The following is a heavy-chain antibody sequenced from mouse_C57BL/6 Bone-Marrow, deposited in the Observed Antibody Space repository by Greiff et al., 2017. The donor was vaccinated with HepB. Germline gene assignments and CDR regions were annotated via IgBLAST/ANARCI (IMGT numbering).Heavy chain of an antibody. J-gene: IGHJ1*03. CDR2: INPGSGGT. CDR1: GYAFTNYL. V-gene: IGHV1-54*01. Sequence: QVQLQQSGAELVRPGTSVKVSCKASGYAFTNYLIEWVKQRPGQGLEWIGVINPGSGGTNYNEKFKGKATLTADKSSSTAYMQLSSLTSEDSAVYFCARRDYYVSSYWYFDVWGTGTTVTVSS. CDR3: ARRDYYVSSYWYFDV. D-gene: IGHD1-1*01.